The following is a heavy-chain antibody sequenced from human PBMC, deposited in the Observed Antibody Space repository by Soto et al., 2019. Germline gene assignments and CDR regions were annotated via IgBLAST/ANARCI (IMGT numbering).Heavy chain of an antibody. CDR3: ARDGGPHCTTTTCSIDF. CDR2: ISNTGNT. J-gene: IGHJ4*02. Sequence: SETLSLTWTVSGGSITRDNYYWIWIRHHPGKGLEWIAYISNTGNTLYNPSLRSRVTLSVDTSKNQFYLNIRSLTSADTAVYYCARDGGPHCTTTTCSIDFWGQGTLVTVSS. V-gene: IGHV4-31*02. D-gene: IGHD2-8*01. CDR1: GGSITRDNYY.